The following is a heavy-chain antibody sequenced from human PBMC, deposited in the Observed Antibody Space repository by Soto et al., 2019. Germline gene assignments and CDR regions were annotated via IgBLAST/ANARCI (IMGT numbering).Heavy chain of an antibody. CDR3: ARSVGDYYYGMDV. V-gene: IGHV4-39*01. Sequence: PSETLSLTCTVSGASITSTSYHWGWIRQPPGKGLEWIGNFYYSGSTYYNPSLRSRVTISVDASKNQLSVKVSSVTATDTAVYYCARSVGDYYYGMDVWGQGTTVTVS. J-gene: IGHJ6*02. D-gene: IGHD1-26*01. CDR2: FYYSGST. CDR1: GASITSTSYH.